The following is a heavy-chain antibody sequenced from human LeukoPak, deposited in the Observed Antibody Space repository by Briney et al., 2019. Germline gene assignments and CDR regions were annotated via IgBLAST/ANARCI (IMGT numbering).Heavy chain of an antibody. D-gene: IGHD6-19*01. CDR2: IYYSGST. CDR1: GGSISSGGYS. CDR3: ARGVRKQWPGFEYFQH. J-gene: IGHJ1*01. V-gene: IGHV4-30-2*03. Sequence: SQTLSLTCAVSGGSISSGGYSWSWIRQPPGKGLEWIGSIYYSGSTYYNPSLKSRVTISVDTSKNQFSLKLSSVTAADTAVYYCARGVRKQWPGFEYFQHWGQGTLVTVSS.